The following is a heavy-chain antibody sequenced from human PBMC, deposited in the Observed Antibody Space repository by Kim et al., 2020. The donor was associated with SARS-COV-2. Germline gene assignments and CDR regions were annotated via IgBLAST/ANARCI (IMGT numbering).Heavy chain of an antibody. D-gene: IGHD2-2*02. Sequence: SVKVSCKASGGTFSSYAISWVRQAPGQGLEWMGGIIPIFGTANYAQKFQGRVTITADESTSTAYMELSSLRSEDTAVYYCARNGYCSSTSCYTQNWFDPWGQGTLVTVSS. CDR1: GGTFSSYA. V-gene: IGHV1-69*13. CDR3: ARNGYCSSTSCYTQNWFDP. J-gene: IGHJ5*02. CDR2: IIPIFGTA.